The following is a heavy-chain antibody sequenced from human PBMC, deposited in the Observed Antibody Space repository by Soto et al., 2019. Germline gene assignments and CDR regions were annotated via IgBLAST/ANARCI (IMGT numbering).Heavy chain of an antibody. CDR3: AKYYGFWSGYSTPYYYYGMDV. Sequence: GESLKISCKGSGYSFASFWIGWVRRMPGKGLEWMGIIYPEDSDTRYSPSFQGQVTISADKSISTAYLQWSSLKASGTAMYYCAKYYGFWSGYSTPYYYYGMDVWGQGTTVNVS. D-gene: IGHD3-3*01. CDR1: GYSFASFW. V-gene: IGHV5-51*01. CDR2: IYPEDSDT. J-gene: IGHJ6*02.